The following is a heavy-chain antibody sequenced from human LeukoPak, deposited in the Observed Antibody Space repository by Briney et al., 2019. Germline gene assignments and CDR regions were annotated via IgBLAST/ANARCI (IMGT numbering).Heavy chain of an antibody. V-gene: IGHV1-18*01. CDR2: ISAYNGNT. Sequence: GASVTVSCKTSGYTFTSYGISWVRQAPGQGLEWMGWISAYNGNTNYAQRLQGRVTMTTDTSTRTAYMELRSLISDDSAVYYCARDRSGRYFRYWGQGTLVTISS. D-gene: IGHD1-26*01. CDR3: ARDRSGRYFRY. CDR1: GYTFTSYG. J-gene: IGHJ1*01.